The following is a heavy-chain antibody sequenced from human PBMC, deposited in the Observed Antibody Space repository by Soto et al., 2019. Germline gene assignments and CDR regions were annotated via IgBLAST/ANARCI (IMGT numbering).Heavy chain of an antibody. J-gene: IGHJ6*02. Sequence: QVQLVQSGAEVKKPGASVKVSCKASGYTFTNYGFSWVRQAPGQGLEWMGWISAHNGNTNYVQKFQGRVTMTTDTSPSTAYMELRSLRSDDTAVYYCARDRDIVLPRGGFGMDVWGQGTTVTVSS. CDR2: ISAHNGNT. D-gene: IGHD2-15*01. CDR3: ARDRDIVLPRGGFGMDV. V-gene: IGHV1-18*01. CDR1: GYTFTNYG.